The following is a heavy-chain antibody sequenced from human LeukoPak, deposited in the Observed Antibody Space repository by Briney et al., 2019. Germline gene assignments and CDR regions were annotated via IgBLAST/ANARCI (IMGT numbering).Heavy chain of an antibody. J-gene: IGHJ4*02. CDR1: GGSIRSSYYY. D-gene: IGHD3-22*01. CDR2: IYDSGST. CDR3: ARGLWRIRGSGYLGY. Sequence: SETLSLTCTVSGGSIRSSYYYWGWIRQPPGKGLEWIGSIYDSGSTYYNPSLKNRVTIPVDTSKNQFSLKLNSVTAADTAVYYCARGLWRIRGSGYLGYWGLGTLVTVSS. V-gene: IGHV4-39*01.